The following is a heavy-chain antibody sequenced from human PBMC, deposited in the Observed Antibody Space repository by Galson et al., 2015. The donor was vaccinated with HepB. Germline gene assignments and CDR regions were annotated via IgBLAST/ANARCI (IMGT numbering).Heavy chain of an antibody. D-gene: IGHD6-13*01. CDR1: GYTFTSYA. J-gene: IGHJ4*02. V-gene: IGHV7-4-1*02. CDR2: INTNTGNP. CDR3: ARGSRQELVRRPFDY. Sequence: SCKASGYTFTSYAMNWVRQAPGQGLEWMGWINTNTGNPTYAQGFTGRFVFSLDTSVSTAYLQISSLKAEDTAVYYCARGSRQELVRRPFDYWGQGTLVTVSS.